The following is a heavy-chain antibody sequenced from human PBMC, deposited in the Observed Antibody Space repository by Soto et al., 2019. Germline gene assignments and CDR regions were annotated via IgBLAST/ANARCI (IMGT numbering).Heavy chain of an antibody. CDR1: GYTFTSYG. V-gene: IGHV1-18*01. CDR2: ISAYNGNT. CDR3: ARGNRYCSSTSCYDAFDI. D-gene: IGHD2-2*01. Sequence: ASVKVSCKASGYTFTSYGISWVRQAPGQGLEWMGWISAYNGNTNYAQKLQGRVTMTTDTSTSTAYMELRSLRSDDTAVYYCARGNRYCSSTSCYDAFDIWGQGTMVTVSS. J-gene: IGHJ3*02.